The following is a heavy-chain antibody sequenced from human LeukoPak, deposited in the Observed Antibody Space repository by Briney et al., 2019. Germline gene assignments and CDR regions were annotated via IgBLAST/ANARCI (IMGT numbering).Heavy chain of an antibody. CDR2: IYYSGST. J-gene: IGHJ4*02. Sequence: SETLSLTCTVSGGSISSSSYYWGWIRQPPGKGLEWIGSIYYSGSTYYNPSLKSRVTISVDTSKNQFSLKLSSVTAADTAVYYCARGPSYYFDYWGQGTLVTVSS. CDR3: ARGPSYYFDY. V-gene: IGHV4-39*07. CDR1: GGSISSSSYY.